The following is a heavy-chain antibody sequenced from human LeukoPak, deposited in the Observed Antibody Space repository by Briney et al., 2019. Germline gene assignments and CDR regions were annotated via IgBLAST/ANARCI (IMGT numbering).Heavy chain of an antibody. V-gene: IGHV4-39*07. J-gene: IGHJ4*02. Sequence: KTSETLSLTCTVSGGSISSSSYYWGWIRQPPGKGLEWIGTIYYSGSTYYNPSLKSRVTISVDTSKNQFSLKLSSVTAADTAVYYCARDQGIAVAGDYWGQGTLVTVSS. CDR1: GGSISSSSYY. CDR2: IYYSGST. CDR3: ARDQGIAVAGDY. D-gene: IGHD6-19*01.